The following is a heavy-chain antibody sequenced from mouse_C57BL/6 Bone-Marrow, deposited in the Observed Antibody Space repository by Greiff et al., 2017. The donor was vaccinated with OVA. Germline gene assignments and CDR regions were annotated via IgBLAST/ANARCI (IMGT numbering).Heavy chain of an antibody. Sequence: VKLQQSGAELVRPGTSVKVSCKASGYAFTNYLIEWVKQRPGQGLEWIGVINPGSGGTNYNEKFKGKATLTADKSSSTAYMQLSSLTSEDSAVYFCARCGSSYDYAMDYWGQGTSVTVSS. CDR1: GYAFTNYL. D-gene: IGHD1-1*01. V-gene: IGHV1-54*01. CDR2: INPGSGGT. CDR3: ARCGSSYDYAMDY. J-gene: IGHJ4*01.